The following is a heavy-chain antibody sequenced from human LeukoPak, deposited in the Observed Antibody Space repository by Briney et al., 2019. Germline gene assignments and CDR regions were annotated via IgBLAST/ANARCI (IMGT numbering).Heavy chain of an antibody. CDR2: IKQDGSEK. Sequence: GGSLRLSCAASGFTFSSYWVSWVRQAPGKGLEWVANIKQDGSEKYYVDSVKGRFTISRDNAKNSLYLQMNSLRAEDTAVYYCARVAPGYCSSTSCYPIWAFDIWGQGTMVTVSS. CDR1: GFTFSSYW. V-gene: IGHV3-7*01. CDR3: ARVAPGYCSSTSCYPIWAFDI. D-gene: IGHD2-2*01. J-gene: IGHJ3*02.